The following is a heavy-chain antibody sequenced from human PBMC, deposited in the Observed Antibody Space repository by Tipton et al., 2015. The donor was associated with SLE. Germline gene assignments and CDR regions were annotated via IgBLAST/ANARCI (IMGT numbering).Heavy chain of an antibody. CDR2: IRYDGSNK. CDR3: ARDKAPGIAAACH. J-gene: IGHJ1*01. CDR1: GFTFSSYG. D-gene: IGHD6-13*01. Sequence: SLRLSCAASGFTFSSYGMHWVRQAPGKGLEWVAFIRYDGSNKYYADSVKGRFTISRDNSKNTLYLQMNSLRAEDTAVYYCARDKAPGIAAACHWGQGTLVTVSS. V-gene: IGHV3-30*02.